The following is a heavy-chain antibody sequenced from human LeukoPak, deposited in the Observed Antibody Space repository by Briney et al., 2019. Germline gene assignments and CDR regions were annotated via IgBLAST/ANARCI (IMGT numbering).Heavy chain of an antibody. Sequence: ASVKVSCKASGYTFTGYYMHWVRQAPGQGLEWMGWINPNSGGTNYAQKSQGRVTMTRDMSTSTVYMELSSLRSEDTAVYYCARDDPVTTGFDYWGQGTLVTVSS. CDR2: INPNSGGT. V-gene: IGHV1-2*02. CDR3: ARDDPVTTGFDY. D-gene: IGHD4-17*01. J-gene: IGHJ4*02. CDR1: GYTFTGYY.